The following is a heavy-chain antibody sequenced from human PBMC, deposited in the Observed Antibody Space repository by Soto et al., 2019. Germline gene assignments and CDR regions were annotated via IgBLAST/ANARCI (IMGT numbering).Heavy chain of an antibody. CDR1: GGTCSSYA. Sequence: SVKVSCKAAGGTCSSYAISGVLHAPVQGREGMGGIIPIFGTANYAQKFQGRVTITADKSTSTAYMELSSLRSEDTAVYYCARNRYYDSSGLNPQDDAFDIWGQGTMVTVS. J-gene: IGHJ3*02. D-gene: IGHD3-22*01. CDR3: ARNRYYDSSGLNPQDDAFDI. CDR2: IIPIFGTA. V-gene: IGHV1-69*06.